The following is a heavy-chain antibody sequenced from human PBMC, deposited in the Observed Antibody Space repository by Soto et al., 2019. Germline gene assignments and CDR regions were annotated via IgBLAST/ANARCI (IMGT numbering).Heavy chain of an antibody. CDR2: IKQDGSEE. CDR1: GFTFSSYW. V-gene: IGHV3-7*01. CDR3: ARIAASGRGGDV. J-gene: IGHJ6*02. Sequence: EVQLVESGGGLVTPGGSLRLSCVDSGFTFSSYWMSWVRQAPVKGLEWVGNIKQDGSEENYVDSVKGRFTISRDNAKSALYLQMNSLRAEDTAVYYCARIAASGRGGDVWGQGATGVVSS. D-gene: IGHD3-10*01.